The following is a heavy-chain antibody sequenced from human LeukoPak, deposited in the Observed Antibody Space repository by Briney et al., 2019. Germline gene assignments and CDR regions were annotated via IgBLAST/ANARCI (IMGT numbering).Heavy chain of an antibody. D-gene: IGHD1-14*01. CDR3: ARYIRALNYFDY. CDR2: IYYSGST. Sequence: SETLSLTCTVSGGSISSSSYYWGWIRQPPGTGLEWIGSIYYSGSTYYNPSLKSRVTISVDTSKNQFSLKLSSVTAADTAVYYCARYIRALNYFDYWGQGTLVTVSS. CDR1: GGSISSSSYY. V-gene: IGHV4-39*01. J-gene: IGHJ4*02.